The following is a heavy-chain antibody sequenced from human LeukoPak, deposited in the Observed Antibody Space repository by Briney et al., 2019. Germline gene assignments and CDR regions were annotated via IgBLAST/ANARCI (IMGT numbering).Heavy chain of an antibody. CDR1: GFTFDDYT. V-gene: IGHV3-43*01. D-gene: IGHD6-13*01. J-gene: IGHJ6*03. CDR3: AKDYQLLSYSSMDV. Sequence: GGSLRLSCAASGFTFDDYTMHWVRQAPGKGLEWVSLNSWDGGSTYYADSVKGRFTISRDNSKNSLYLQMNSLRTEDTALYYCAKDYQLLSYSSMDVWGKGTTVTVSS. CDR2: NSWDGGST.